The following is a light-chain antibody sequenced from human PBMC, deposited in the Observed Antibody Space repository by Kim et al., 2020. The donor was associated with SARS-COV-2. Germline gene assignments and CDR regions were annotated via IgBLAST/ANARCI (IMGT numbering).Light chain of an antibody. V-gene: IGLV9-49*01. CDR1: SGYSNYK. Sequence: QPVLTQPPSASASLGASVTLTCTLSSGYSNYKVDWYQQRPGKGPRFVMRVGTGGIVGSKGDGIPDRFSVLGSGLNRYLTIKNIQEEDESDYHCGADHGSGSNFALVFCGGTQLTVL. J-gene: IGLJ3*02. CDR3: GADHGSGSNFALV. CDR2: VGTGGIVG.